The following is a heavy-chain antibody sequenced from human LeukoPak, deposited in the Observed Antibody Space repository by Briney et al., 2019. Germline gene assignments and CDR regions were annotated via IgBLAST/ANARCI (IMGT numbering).Heavy chain of an antibody. J-gene: IGHJ4*02. CDR2: IFYSGTT. CDR1: GGSVSGYY. CDR3: ARHDVVPVSRRGFDF. D-gene: IGHD3-16*01. V-gene: IGHV4-59*08. Sequence: SETLSLTCTVSGGSVSGYYWSWIRRPPGRGREWIGYIFYSGTTLYSPSLKSRGTMSVDTSENQFSLKLISVTAADTAVYYCARHDVVPVSRRGFDFWGQGILVTVSS.